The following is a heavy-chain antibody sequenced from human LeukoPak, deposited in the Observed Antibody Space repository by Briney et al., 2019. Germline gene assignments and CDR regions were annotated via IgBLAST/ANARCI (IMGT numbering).Heavy chain of an antibody. CDR2: INPNSGGT. CDR1: GYTYTGYY. V-gene: IGHV1-2*02. D-gene: IGHD3-22*01. CDR3: ARDYSKTYYYDSSGYYYEFSAFDI. Sequence: ASVKVSCKASGYTYTGYYMHWVRQAPGQGLEWMGWINPNSGGTNDAQKFQGRVTMTRDTSISTAYMELSRLRSDDTAVYYCARDYSKTYYYDSSGYYYEFSAFDIWGQGTMVTVSS. J-gene: IGHJ3*02.